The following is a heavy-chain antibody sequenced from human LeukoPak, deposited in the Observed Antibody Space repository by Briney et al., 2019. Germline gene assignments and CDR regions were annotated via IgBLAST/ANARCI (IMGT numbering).Heavy chain of an antibody. D-gene: IGHD2-15*01. CDR3: ARARAVVVAAKYFDY. J-gene: IGHJ4*02. CDR2: IYHSGST. V-gene: IGHV4-30-2*01. Sequence: EWIGYIYHSGSTYYNPSLKSRVTISVDRSKNQFSLKVSSVTAADTAVYYCARARAVVVAAKYFDYWGQGTLVTVSS.